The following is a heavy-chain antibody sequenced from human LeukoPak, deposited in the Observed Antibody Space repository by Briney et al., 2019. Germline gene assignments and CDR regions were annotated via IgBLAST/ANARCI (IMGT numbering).Heavy chain of an antibody. V-gene: IGHV3-48*04. CDR3: AAHRRSADGDPTLDVY. Sequence: GGSLRLSCAGAGFTFRGSAMRWGRQAAGKGQEWLSYLSYNSGTYYRDSVKGRFTISTDNCKNLLYLQMSSLRTEDTAMYYCAAHRRSADGDPTLDVYWGQGTVVTVSS. J-gene: IGHJ4*02. CDR1: GFTFRGSA. CDR2: LSYNSGT. D-gene: IGHD6-13*01.